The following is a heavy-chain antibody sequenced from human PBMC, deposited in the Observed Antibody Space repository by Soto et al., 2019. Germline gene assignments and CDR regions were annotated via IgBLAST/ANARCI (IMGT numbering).Heavy chain of an antibody. V-gene: IGHV5-51*01. D-gene: IGHD6-19*01. Sequence: GESLKISCKGSGYRFTSYWIGWVRQMPGKGLEWMGIIYPGDSDTRYSSSFQGQVTISADKSINTASLQWRSLKASDTAMYYCVRHHDSSGWYYFDSCSQGTLATVSA. CDR2: IYPGDSDT. J-gene: IGHJ4*02. CDR1: GYRFTSYW. CDR3: VRHHDSSGWYYFDS.